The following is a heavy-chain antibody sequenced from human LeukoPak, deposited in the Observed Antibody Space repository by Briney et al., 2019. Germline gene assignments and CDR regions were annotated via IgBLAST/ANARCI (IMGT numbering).Heavy chain of an antibody. CDR3: ARAKEQWLVGGYDY. CDR1: GYTFTGYY. CDR2: INPNSGGT. J-gene: IGHJ4*02. Sequence: GASVKVSCKASGYTFTGYYMHWVRQAPGQGLEWMGWINPNSGGTNYAQKFQGRVTMTRDTSISAAYMELSRLRSDDTAVYYCARAKEQWLVGGYDYWGQRTLVTVSS. V-gene: IGHV1-2*02. D-gene: IGHD6-19*01.